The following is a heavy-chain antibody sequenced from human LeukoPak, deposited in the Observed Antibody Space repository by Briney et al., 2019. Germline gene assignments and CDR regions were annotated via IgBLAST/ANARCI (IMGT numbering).Heavy chain of an antibody. V-gene: IGHV3-7*01. J-gene: IGHJ3*02. CDR1: GFTFSSYW. Sequence: GGALRLSRAASGFTFSSYWMSWVRQAPGKGLEWVANIKQDGSEKYYVDSVKGRFTISRDNAKNSLYLQMNSLRAEDTAVYYCARGYYDILTGDIGAFDIWGQGTMVTVSS. D-gene: IGHD3-9*01. CDR2: IKQDGSEK. CDR3: ARGYYDILTGDIGAFDI.